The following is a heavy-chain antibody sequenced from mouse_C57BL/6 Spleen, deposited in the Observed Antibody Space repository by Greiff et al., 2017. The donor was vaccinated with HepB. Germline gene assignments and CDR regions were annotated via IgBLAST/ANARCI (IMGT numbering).Heavy chain of an antibody. Sequence: EVQLQQSGPGLVKPSQSLSLTCSVTGYSITSGYYWNWIRQFPGNKLEWMGYISYDGSNNYNPSLKNRISITRDTSKNQFFLKLNSVTTEDTATYYCARDGNGYDWGGNYWGQGTTLTVSS. CDR2: ISYDGSN. CDR1: GYSITSGYY. D-gene: IGHD2-2*01. CDR3: ARDGNGYDWGGNY. J-gene: IGHJ2*01. V-gene: IGHV3-6*01.